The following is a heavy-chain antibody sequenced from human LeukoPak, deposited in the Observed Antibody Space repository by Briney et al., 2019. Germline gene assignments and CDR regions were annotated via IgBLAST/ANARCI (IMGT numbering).Heavy chain of an antibody. V-gene: IGHV1-18*01. D-gene: IGHD3-22*01. CDR3: ARMVYYYDSSGYYPDY. J-gene: IGHJ4*02. Sequence: GASVKVSCKASGYTITSYGISWVRQAPGQGLEWMGWVSAYNGNTNYAQKLQGRVTMTTDTSTSTAYMELRSLRSDDTAVYYCARMVYYYDSSGYYPDYWGQGTLVTVSS. CDR2: VSAYNGNT. CDR1: GYTITSYG.